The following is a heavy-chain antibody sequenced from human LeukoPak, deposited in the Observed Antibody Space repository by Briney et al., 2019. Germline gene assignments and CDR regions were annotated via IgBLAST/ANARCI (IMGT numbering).Heavy chain of an antibody. Sequence: GSLRLSCAASGFVFSDYGMHWVRQAPGKGLEWVAAIFYDGNGKYYADSVKGRFTISRDTSKNTLYLQMNSLRAEDTAVYYCARDVPYCGGGSCYSGLLDYWGQGTLVTVSS. CDR1: GFVFSDYG. CDR2: IFYDGNGK. CDR3: ARDVPYCGGGSCYSGLLDY. V-gene: IGHV3-33*01. J-gene: IGHJ4*02. D-gene: IGHD2-15*01.